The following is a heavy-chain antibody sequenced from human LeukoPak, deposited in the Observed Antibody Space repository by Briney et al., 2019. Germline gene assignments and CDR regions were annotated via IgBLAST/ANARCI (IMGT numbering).Heavy chain of an antibody. CDR1: GYTFTSYG. Sequence: ASVKVSCKASGYTFTSYGISWVRQAPGQGLEWMGWISTYNGNTNYAQKLRGRVTMTRNTSISTAYMELSSLRSEDTAVYYCARAGGYCGRISCPYYFDYWGQGSLVAVSS. J-gene: IGHJ4*02. CDR2: ISTYNGNT. V-gene: IGHV1-18*01. D-gene: IGHD2-15*01. CDR3: ARAGGYCGRISCPYYFDY.